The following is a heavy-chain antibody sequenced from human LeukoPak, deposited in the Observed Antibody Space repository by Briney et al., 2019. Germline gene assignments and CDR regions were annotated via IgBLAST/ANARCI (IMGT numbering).Heavy chain of an antibody. J-gene: IGHJ4*02. CDR1: GGSFSGYY. CDR2: INHSGST. Sequence: ETLSLTCAVYGGSFSGYYWSWIRQPPGKGLEWIGEINHSGSTNYNPSLKSRVTISVDTSKNQFSLKLSSVTAADTAVYYCARGVGPTTAQSTFDYWGQGALVTVSS. CDR3: ARGVGPTTAQSTFDY. D-gene: IGHD1-26*01. V-gene: IGHV4-34*01.